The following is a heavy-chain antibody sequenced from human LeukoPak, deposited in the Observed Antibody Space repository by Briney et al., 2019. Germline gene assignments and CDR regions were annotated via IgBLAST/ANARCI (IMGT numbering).Heavy chain of an antibody. Sequence: GGSLRLSCAASGFTFSNAWMSWVRQAPGKGLEWVGRIKSKTDGGTTDYAAPVKGRFTISRDDSKNTLYLQMNSLKTEDTAVYYCTTVAGHYYYYYYMDVWGKGTTVTVSS. CDR2: IKSKTDGGTT. J-gene: IGHJ6*03. CDR1: GFTFSNAW. D-gene: IGHD6-19*01. V-gene: IGHV3-15*01. CDR3: TTVAGHYYYYYYMDV.